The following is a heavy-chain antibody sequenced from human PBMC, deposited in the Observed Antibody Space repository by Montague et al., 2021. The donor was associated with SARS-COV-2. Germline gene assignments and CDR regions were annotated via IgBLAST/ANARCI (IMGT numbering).Heavy chain of an antibody. J-gene: IGHJ4*02. CDR2: TNHNGGT. Sequence: SETLSLTCAVSGVSLSGAFWSWVRQPPGKRLEWIGETNHNGGTNYNPSLRSRVTISVDTPKNQFSLQARSVTAADTAVYYCVRVLDNRVRDYWGQGTLVTVSS. V-gene: IGHV4-34*01. CDR1: GVSLSGAF. D-gene: IGHD3/OR15-3a*01. CDR3: VRVLDNRVRDY.